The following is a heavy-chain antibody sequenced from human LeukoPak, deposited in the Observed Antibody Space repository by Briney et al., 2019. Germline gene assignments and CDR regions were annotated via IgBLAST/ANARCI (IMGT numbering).Heavy chain of an antibody. V-gene: IGHV1-8*01. CDR3: ARDSNPDSSGYYYALGY. CDR1: GYTFTSYD. Sequence: ASVKVSCKASGYTFTSYDINWVRQATGQGLEWMGWMNPNSDNTGYARKFQGRVTITRNTSISTAYMELSSLRSEDTAVYYCARDSNPDSSGYYYALGYWGQGTLVAVSS. CDR2: MNPNSDNT. D-gene: IGHD3-22*01. J-gene: IGHJ4*02.